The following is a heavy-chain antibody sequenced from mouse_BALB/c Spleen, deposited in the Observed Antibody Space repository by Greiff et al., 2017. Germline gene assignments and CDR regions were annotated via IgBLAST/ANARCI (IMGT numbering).Heavy chain of an antibody. D-gene: IGHD1-1*02. Sequence: QVQLQQSGAELVRPGASVKLSCTASGFNIKDYYMHWVKQRPGQGLEWIGYINPSSGYTEYKQKFKDKTTLTADKSSSPAYMQLSSLTSEDAAVSVCARARDDCGGHFDDWGEGTTLTVSS. J-gene: IGHJ2*01. CDR1: GFNIKDYY. V-gene: IGHV1-4*02. CDR3: ARARDDCGGHFDD. CDR2: INPSSGYT.